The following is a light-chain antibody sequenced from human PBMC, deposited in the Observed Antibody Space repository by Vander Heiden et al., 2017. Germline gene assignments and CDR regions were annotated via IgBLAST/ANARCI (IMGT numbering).Light chain of an antibody. CDR1: QSLLHSNGYIY. CDR3: MQALQAFS. V-gene: IGKV2-28*01. Sequence: IARPRITMHVTPGEPASISCRSSQSLLHSNGYIYLDWYLQKPGQSPQILIYLSSNRAAGVPDRFIVSGSGTDFTLTLRRVGAEDFGVYYCMQALQAFSFGEGTKVEI. J-gene: IGKJ4*01. CDR2: LSS.